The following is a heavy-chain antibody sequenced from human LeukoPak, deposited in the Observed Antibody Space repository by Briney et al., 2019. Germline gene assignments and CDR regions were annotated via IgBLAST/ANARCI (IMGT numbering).Heavy chain of an antibody. V-gene: IGHV4-34*01. Sequence: SETLSLTCAVYGGSFSGYYWSWIRQPPGKGLEWVGEINHSGSTNYNPSLKSRVTISVDTSKNQFSLKLSSATAADTAVYYCARSLRRYSSSSHWYFDLWGRGTLVTVSS. D-gene: IGHD6-6*01. CDR1: GGSFSGYY. CDR2: INHSGST. CDR3: ARSLRRYSSSSHWYFDL. J-gene: IGHJ2*01.